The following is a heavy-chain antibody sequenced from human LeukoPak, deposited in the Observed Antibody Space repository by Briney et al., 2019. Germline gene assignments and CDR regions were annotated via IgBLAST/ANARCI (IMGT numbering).Heavy chain of an antibody. Sequence: SETLSLTCAVYGGSFSGYYWSWVRQPPGKGLEWIGEINHSGSTNYNPSLKSRVTISVDTSKSQLSLKLSSVTAADTAVYYCARAIDYWGQGTLVTVSS. CDR2: INHSGST. CDR3: ARAIDY. J-gene: IGHJ4*02. V-gene: IGHV4-34*01. CDR1: GGSFSGYY.